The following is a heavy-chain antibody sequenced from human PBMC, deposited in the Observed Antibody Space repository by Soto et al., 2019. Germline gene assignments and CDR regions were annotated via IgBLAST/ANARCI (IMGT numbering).Heavy chain of an antibody. D-gene: IGHD3-22*01. CDR1: GGTFSSYA. CDR3: ARDYDSSGYYQD. CDR2: IIPIFGTA. V-gene: IGHV1-69*05. Sequence: QVQLVQSGAEVKKPGSSVKVSCKASGGTFSSYAISWVRQAPGQGLEWMGGIIPIFGTANYAQKFQGRVTITXXXXXSXXXXXXXXXRXXXTAVYYCARDYDSSGYYQDWGQGTLVTVSS. J-gene: IGHJ4*02.